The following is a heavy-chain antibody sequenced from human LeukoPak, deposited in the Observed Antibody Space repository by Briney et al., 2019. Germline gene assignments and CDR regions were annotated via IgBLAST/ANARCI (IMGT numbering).Heavy chain of an antibody. CDR1: GGTFNSYA. Sequence: SVKVSCKASGGTFNSYAISWVRQAPGQGLEWVGRIIPILDIANYAQKFQGRVTITADKSTSTAYMEMSSLRSDDTAVYYCVRERVGGYFDYWGQGTLVTVSS. D-gene: IGHD3-16*01. J-gene: IGHJ4*01. V-gene: IGHV1-69*04. CDR3: VRERVGGYFDY. CDR2: IIPILDIA.